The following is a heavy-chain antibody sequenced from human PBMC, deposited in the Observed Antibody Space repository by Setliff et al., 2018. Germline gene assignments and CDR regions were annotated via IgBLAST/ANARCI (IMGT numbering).Heavy chain of an antibody. V-gene: IGHV1-18*01. J-gene: IGHJ4*02. CDR3: ARAGESSSLDY. D-gene: IGHD3-16*02. CDR2: TSNNNAKT. CDR1: GGTFSSYA. Sequence: ASVKVSCKASGGTFSSYAISWVRQAPGQGLEWMGWTSNNNAKTHYAQKFQGRVTLTTDTPTNPAYMEMGGLRSDDTAVYYCARAGESSSLDYWGQGTLVTVSS.